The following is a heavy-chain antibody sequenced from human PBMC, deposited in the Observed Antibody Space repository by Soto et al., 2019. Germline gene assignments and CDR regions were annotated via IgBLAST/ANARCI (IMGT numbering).Heavy chain of an antibody. D-gene: IGHD6-13*01. CDR2: ISGSGGST. CDR1: GFTFSNYA. Sequence: EVQLLESGGGLVPPGGSLRLSCAASGFTFSNYAVTWVRQAPGKGLEWVSTISGSGGSTYYADSVKGRFTISRDNSKNTLYLQMNSLRAEDTAVYYCAKDQGCSWYERDSWGQGTLVTVSS. J-gene: IGHJ4*02. V-gene: IGHV3-23*01. CDR3: AKDQGCSWYERDS.